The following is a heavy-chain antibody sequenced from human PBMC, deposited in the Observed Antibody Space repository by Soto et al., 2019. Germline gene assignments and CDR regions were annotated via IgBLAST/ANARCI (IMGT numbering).Heavy chain of an antibody. J-gene: IGHJ6*02. D-gene: IGHD1-26*01. V-gene: IGHV3-23*01. CDR1: GFTFSTYA. CDR2: IDDSGVGT. CDR3: VKGQSSTWSQTGGMDV. Sequence: EVQLLESGGGLVQPGGSLRLSCAASGFTFSTYAMTWVRQAPGKGLEWVSGIDDSGVGTYYADSVKGRLTISRDNSKNMLYLQMGSLRAEDTAVYYCVKGQSSTWSQTGGMDVWGQVTTVTVSS.